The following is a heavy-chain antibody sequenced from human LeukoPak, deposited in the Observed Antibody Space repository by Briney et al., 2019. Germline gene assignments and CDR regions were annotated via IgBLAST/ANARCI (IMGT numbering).Heavy chain of an antibody. J-gene: IGHJ4*02. CDR3: ASRNFDWGDGARDY. D-gene: IGHD3-9*01. CDR1: GYTLTELS. Sequence: ASVKVSCKVSGYTLTELSMHWVRQAPGKGLEWMGGFDPEDGETIYAQKFQGRVTITADESTSTAYMELSSLRSEDTAVYYCASRNFDWGDGARDYWGQGTLVTVSS. V-gene: IGHV1-24*01. CDR2: FDPEDGET.